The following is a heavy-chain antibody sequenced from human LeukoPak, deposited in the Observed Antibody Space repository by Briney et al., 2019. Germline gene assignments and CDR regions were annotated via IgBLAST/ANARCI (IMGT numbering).Heavy chain of an antibody. CDR3: ARRGMAAAGFFDY. CDR2: IYYSGST. V-gene: IGHV4-39*01. D-gene: IGHD6-13*01. J-gene: IGHJ4*02. Sequence: SETLSLTCTVSGGSISSSSYYWGWIRQPPGKGLEWIGTIYYSGSTYYNPFLKSRVTISVDTSKNQFSLKLSSVTAADTAVYYCARRGMAAAGFFDYWGQGTLVTVSS. CDR1: GGSISSSSYY.